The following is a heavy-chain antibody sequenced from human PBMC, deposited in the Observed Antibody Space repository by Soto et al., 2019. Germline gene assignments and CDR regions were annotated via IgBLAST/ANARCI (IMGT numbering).Heavy chain of an antibody. CDR1: GFTFSSYE. CDR3: ATAGLTGTV. J-gene: IGHJ6*02. D-gene: IGHD3-9*01. Sequence: QLVESGGGSVQPGRSLRLSCAPSGFTFSSYEMNWVRQAPGKWLEWVSYISVSGTMRFYADAVKGRFPICRENTKKIMYLKMNSMRAETPALYYCATAGLTGTVWGQGTTVTVSS. CDR2: ISVSGTMR. V-gene: IGHV3-48*03.